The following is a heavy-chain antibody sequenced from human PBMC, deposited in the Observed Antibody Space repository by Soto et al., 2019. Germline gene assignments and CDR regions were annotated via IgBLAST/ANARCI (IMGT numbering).Heavy chain of an antibody. CDR1: GGSISSYY. V-gene: IGHV4-59*08. Sequence: SETLSLTCTVSGGSISSYYWSWIRQPPGKGLEWIGYIYYSGSTNYNPSLESRVTISVDTSKNQFSLKLSSVTAADTAVYYCAAYYYGSGSYYWGQGTLVTVSS. J-gene: IGHJ4*02. CDR2: IYYSGST. D-gene: IGHD3-10*01. CDR3: AAYYYGSGSYY.